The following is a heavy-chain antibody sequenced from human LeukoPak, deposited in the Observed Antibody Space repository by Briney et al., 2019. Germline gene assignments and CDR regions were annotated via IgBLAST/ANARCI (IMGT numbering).Heavy chain of an antibody. V-gene: IGHV3-30*18. Sequence: PGGSLRLSCAASGFTFSSYGMHWVRQAPGKGLEWVAVISYDGSNKYYADSVKGRFTISRDNSKNTLYLQMNSLRAEDTAVYYCAKDLSSGWYREDYNGMDVWGQGTTVTVSS. D-gene: IGHD6-19*01. CDR3: AKDLSSGWYREDYNGMDV. J-gene: IGHJ6*02. CDR1: GFTFSSYG. CDR2: ISYDGSNK.